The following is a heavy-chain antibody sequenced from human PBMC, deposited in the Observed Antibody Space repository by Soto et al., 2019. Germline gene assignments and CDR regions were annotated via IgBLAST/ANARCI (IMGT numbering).Heavy chain of an antibody. CDR1: GYTFTGYY. CDR3: ARGWDMTYSSLPRFDY. D-gene: IGHD6-13*01. V-gene: IGHV1-2*02. CDR2: INPNSGGT. J-gene: IGHJ4*02. Sequence: QVQLVQSGAEVKKPGASVKVSCKASGYTFTGYYMHWVRQAPGQGLEWMGWINPNSGGTNYAQKFQGRVTMTRDTSLSAAYMELSRLRSDDTAVYYCARGWDMTYSSLPRFDYWGQGTLVTVSS.